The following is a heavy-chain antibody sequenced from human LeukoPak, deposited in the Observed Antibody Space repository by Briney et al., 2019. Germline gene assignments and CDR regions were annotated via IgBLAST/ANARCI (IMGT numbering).Heavy chain of an antibody. V-gene: IGHV1-69*13. CDR1: GGTFSSYA. D-gene: IGHD3-9*01. Sequence: ASVKVSCKASGGTFSSYAISWVRQAPGQGLEWMGGIIPIFGTANYAQKFQGRVTITADESTSTAYMELSSLRSEDTAVYYCARTPIYDILTGYRDYGMDVWGQGTTVTVSS. CDR2: IIPIFGTA. CDR3: ARTPIYDILTGYRDYGMDV. J-gene: IGHJ6*02.